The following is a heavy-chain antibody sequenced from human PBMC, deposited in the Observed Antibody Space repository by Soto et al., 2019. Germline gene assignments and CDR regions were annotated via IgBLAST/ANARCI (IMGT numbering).Heavy chain of an antibody. CDR1: GGTFSSYA. J-gene: IGHJ4*02. D-gene: IGHD4-17*01. CDR2: IIPIFGTA. CDR3: ARGVYGDYFGY. V-gene: IGHV1-69*13. Sequence: GASVKVSCKASGGTFSSYAISWVRQAPGQGLESMGGIIPIFGTANYAQKFQGRVTITADESTSTAYMELSSLRSEDTAVYCCARGVYGDYFGYWGQGTLVTVSS.